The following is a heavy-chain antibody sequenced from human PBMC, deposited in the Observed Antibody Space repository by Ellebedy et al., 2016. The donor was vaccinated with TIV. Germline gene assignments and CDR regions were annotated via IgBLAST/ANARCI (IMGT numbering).Heavy chain of an antibody. Sequence: PGGSLRLSCQGSGYDFTNYWIGWVRQMPGKGLEWMVIIYPGDSDTRYSPSLQGQVTISADKSMSTVYLQWSSLKVSDTAMYYCARLGKDSGYNYGMDVWGQGTRVTVSS. J-gene: IGHJ6*02. V-gene: IGHV5-51*01. CDR3: ARLGKDSGYNYGMDV. D-gene: IGHD5-12*01. CDR1: GYDFTNYW. CDR2: IYPGDSDT.